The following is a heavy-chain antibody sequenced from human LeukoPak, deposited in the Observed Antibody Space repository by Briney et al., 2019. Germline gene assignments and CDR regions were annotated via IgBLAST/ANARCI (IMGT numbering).Heavy chain of an antibody. J-gene: IGHJ4*02. CDR1: GFTFSTYN. V-gene: IGHV3-48*02. CDR2: ITSSSIL. Sequence: AGGSLRLSCAASGFTFSTYNMNWVRQAPGKGLEWVSYITSSSILYYAESVKGRFTISRDNAKNSLSLQMNSLRDEDTALYYCAISRYYAFDYWGQGSLVTVSS. D-gene: IGHD3-22*01. CDR3: AISRYYAFDY.